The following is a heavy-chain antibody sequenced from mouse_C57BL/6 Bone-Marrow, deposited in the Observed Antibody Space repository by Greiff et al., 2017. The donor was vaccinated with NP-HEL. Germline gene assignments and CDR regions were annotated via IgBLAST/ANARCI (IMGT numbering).Heavy chain of an antibody. CDR2: ISSGSSTI. Sequence: EVKLMESGGGLVKPGGSLKLSCAASGFTFSDYGMHWVRQAPETGLEWVAYISSGSSTIYYADTVKGRFTISRDNAKNTLFLQMTSLRSEDTAMYYCARHYYGSSYYFDYWGQGTTLTVSS. CDR3: ARHYYGSSYYFDY. J-gene: IGHJ2*01. D-gene: IGHD1-1*01. CDR1: GFTFSDYG. V-gene: IGHV5-17*01.